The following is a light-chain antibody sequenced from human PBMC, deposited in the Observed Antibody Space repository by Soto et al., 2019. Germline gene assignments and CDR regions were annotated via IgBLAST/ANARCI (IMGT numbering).Light chain of an antibody. CDR2: DAS. CDR3: QQRISWPLT. V-gene: IGKV3-11*01. J-gene: IGKJ4*01. Sequence: EIMLKQSPATLSLSPGERAILSCRASQSVNGLLGWYQQKPGQAPRLLISDASKRATGIPARFSGSGFETDFTLTISSLEPEDFAVYYCQQRISWPLTFGGGTKVDIK. CDR1: QSVNGL.